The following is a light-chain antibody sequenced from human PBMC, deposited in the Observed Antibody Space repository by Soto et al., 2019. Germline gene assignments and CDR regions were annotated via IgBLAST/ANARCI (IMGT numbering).Light chain of an antibody. Sequence: EIVLTQSPATLSSFPGDRVTLSCRASQSVTRNFLAWYQHKVGQAPRLLIYGAGSRVTGIPERFTASGSGTNFTLTISRLEPEDFAVYYCQQYGTSPRTFGQGTKVDI. CDR3: QQYGTSPRT. V-gene: IGKV3-20*01. J-gene: IGKJ1*01. CDR2: GAG. CDR1: QSVTRNF.